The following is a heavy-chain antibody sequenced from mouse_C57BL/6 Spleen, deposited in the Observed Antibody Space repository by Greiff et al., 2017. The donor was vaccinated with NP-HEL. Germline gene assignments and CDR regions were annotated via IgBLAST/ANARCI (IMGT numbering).Heavy chain of an antibody. V-gene: IGHV1-69*01. CDR2: IDPSDSYT. CDR3: ARWSYYGSSYYFDY. J-gene: IGHJ2*01. D-gene: IGHD1-1*01. Sequence: VQLQQPGAELVMPGASVKLSCKASGYTFTSYWMHWVKQRPGQGLEWIGEIDPSDSYTNYNQKFKGKSTLTVDKSSSTAYMQLSSLTSEDSAVYYCARWSYYGSSYYFDYWGQGTTLTVSS. CDR1: GYTFTSYW.